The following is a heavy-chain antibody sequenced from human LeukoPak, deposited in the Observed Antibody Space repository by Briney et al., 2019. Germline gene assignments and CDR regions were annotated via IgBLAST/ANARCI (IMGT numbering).Heavy chain of an antibody. CDR1: GFSFSSYA. V-gene: IGHV3-23*01. J-gene: IGHJ4*02. CDR3: AKDQVSRTMVRGVFDY. D-gene: IGHD3-10*01. Sequence: PAGGSLRLSCAASGFSFSSYAMSWVRQAPGKGLEWVSAISGSGGSTYYADSVKGRFTISRDNSKNTLYLQMNSLRAEDTAVYYCAKDQVSRTMVRGVFDYWGQGTLVTVSP. CDR2: ISGSGGST.